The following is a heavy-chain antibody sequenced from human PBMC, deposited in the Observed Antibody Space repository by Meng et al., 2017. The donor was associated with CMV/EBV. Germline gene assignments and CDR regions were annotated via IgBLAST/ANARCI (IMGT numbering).Heavy chain of an antibody. CDR1: GFTFSSYG. Sequence: SCAASGFTFSSYGMHWVRQAPGKGLEWVAFIRYDGSNKYYADSVKGRFTISRDNSKNTLYLQMNSLRAEDTAVYYCAKGREYQLLYRWYYYGMDVWGQGTTVTVSS. V-gene: IGHV3-30*02. CDR3: AKGREYQLLYRWYYYGMDV. CDR2: IRYDGSNK. D-gene: IGHD2-2*02. J-gene: IGHJ6*02.